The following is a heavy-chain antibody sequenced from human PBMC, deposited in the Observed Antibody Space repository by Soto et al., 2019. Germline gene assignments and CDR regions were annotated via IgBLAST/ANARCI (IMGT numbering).Heavy chain of an antibody. Sequence: GGSLRLSCAASGFTFTSYSMNWVRQAPGKGLEWVSSISISSSYIYYADSVKGRFTISRDNAKNSLYLQMNSLGAEDTAVYYCAKARQTAVATSIIGFWGQGTLVTVSS. V-gene: IGHV3-21*04. CDR3: AKARQTAVATSIIGF. J-gene: IGHJ4*02. CDR2: ISISSSYI. CDR1: GFTFTSYS. D-gene: IGHD5-12*01.